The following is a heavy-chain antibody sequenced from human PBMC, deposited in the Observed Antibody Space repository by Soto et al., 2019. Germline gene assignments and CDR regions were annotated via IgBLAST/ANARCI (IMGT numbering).Heavy chain of an antibody. V-gene: IGHV1-8*01. CDR2: MNPNSGNT. D-gene: IGHD3-16*02. Sequence: ASVKVSCKASGGTFTSYDINWVRQATGQGLEWMGWMNPNSGNTGYAQKFQGRVTMTRNTSISTAYMELSSLRSEDTAVYYCARGRITFGGVIVSSLDYWGQGTLVTVSS. J-gene: IGHJ4*02. CDR1: GGTFTSYD. CDR3: ARGRITFGGVIVSSLDY.